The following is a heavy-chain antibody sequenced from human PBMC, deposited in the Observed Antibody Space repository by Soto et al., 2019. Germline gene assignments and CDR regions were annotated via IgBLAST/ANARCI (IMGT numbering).Heavy chain of an antibody. CDR2: IIPIFGTA. J-gene: IGHJ6*02. D-gene: IGHD4-17*01. Sequence: GASVKVSCKASGGTFSRYAISWVRQAPGQGLEWMGGIIPIFGTANYAQKFQGRVTITADESTSTAYMELSSLRSEDTAVYYCASTVTTFSAAYYYYYYGMDVWGQGTTVTVSS. V-gene: IGHV1-69*13. CDR1: GGTFSRYA. CDR3: ASTVTTFSAAYYYYYYGMDV.